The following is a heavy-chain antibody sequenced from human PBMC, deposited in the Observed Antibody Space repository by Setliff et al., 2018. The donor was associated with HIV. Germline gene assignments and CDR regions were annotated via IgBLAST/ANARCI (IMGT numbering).Heavy chain of an antibody. J-gene: IGHJ4*02. V-gene: IGHV4-4*02. Sequence: SETLSLTCAVSGGSISSSNWWTWVRQPPGKGLEWIGKIYHSGSTNYNPSLKSRVSISVATSKNQFSLKLSSVTAADTAVYYCATGITMAPDYWGQGSLVTVSS. CDR2: IYHSGST. CDR1: GGSISSSNW. CDR3: ATGITMAPDY. D-gene: IGHD6-19*01.